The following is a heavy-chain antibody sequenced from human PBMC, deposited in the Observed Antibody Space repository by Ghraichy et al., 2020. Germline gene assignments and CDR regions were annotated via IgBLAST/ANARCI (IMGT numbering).Heavy chain of an antibody. CDR1: GFTFSSYW. V-gene: IGHV3-7*03. D-gene: IGHD6-13*01. J-gene: IGHJ6*02. CDR3: ARREQLVTYYYYYYGMDV. CDR2: IKQDGSEK. Sequence: GESLNISCAASGFTFSSYWMSWVRQAPGKGLEWVANIKQDGSEKYYVDSVKGRFTISRDNAKNSLYLQMNSLRAEDTAVYYCARREQLVTYYYYYYGMDVWGQGTTVTVSS.